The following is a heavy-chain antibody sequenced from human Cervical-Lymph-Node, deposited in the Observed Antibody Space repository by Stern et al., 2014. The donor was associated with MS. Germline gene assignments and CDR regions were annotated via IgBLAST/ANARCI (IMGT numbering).Heavy chain of an antibody. J-gene: IGHJ4*02. D-gene: IGHD1-26*01. Sequence: VQLVQSGGGVVQPGRSLRLSCAASGFTFSSYGMHWVRQAPGKGLEWVAVIWYYGSNKYYADSVKVIFTISRDNSKNTLYLQMNSLRAEDTAVYYCARAYSGSYYEPFDYWGQGTLVTVSS. CDR1: GFTFSSYG. V-gene: IGHV3-33*01. CDR3: ARAYSGSYYEPFDY. CDR2: IWYYGSNK.